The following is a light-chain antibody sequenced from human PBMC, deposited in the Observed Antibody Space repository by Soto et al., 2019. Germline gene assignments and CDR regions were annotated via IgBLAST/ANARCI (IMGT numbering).Light chain of an antibody. CDR3: MQALHTPWT. J-gene: IGKJ1*01. Sequence: IVLTQSPLSLPVTPGEPASISCRSSESLLQSNGNHYLAWYLQKPGQSPQVLIYLGSNRASGVPDRFSGSGSGTDFTLKISRVEAEDVGVYYCMQALHTPWTFGQGTKVEIK. CDR2: LGS. CDR1: ESLLQSNGNHY. V-gene: IGKV2-28*01.